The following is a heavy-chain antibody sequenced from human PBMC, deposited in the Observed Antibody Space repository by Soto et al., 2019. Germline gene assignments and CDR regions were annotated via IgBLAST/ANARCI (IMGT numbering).Heavy chain of an antibody. J-gene: IGHJ4*02. V-gene: IGHV3-21*01. Sequence: EVQLVESGGGLVKPGGSLRLSCAASGLTFSSYSMNWVRQAPGKGLEWVSSISSSSSYIYYADSVKGRFTISRDNAKNSLYLQMNSLRAEDTAVYYCARGIYYYDSSVYYSYWGQGTLVTVSS. D-gene: IGHD3-22*01. CDR3: ARGIYYYDSSVYYSY. CDR1: GLTFSSYS. CDR2: ISSSSSYI.